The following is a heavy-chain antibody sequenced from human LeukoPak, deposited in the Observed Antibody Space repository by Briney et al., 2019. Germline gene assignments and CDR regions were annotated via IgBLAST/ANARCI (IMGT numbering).Heavy chain of an antibody. CDR1: GGSFSGYY. CDR2: INHSGST. CDR3: ARGAARYFQH. D-gene: IGHD6-6*01. J-gene: IGHJ1*01. Sequence: SETLSLTCAVYGGSFSGYYRSWIRQPPGKGLEWIGEINHSGSTNYNPSLKSRVTISVDTSKNQFSLKLSSVTAADTAVYYCARGAARYFQHWGQAPWSPSPQ. V-gene: IGHV4-34*01.